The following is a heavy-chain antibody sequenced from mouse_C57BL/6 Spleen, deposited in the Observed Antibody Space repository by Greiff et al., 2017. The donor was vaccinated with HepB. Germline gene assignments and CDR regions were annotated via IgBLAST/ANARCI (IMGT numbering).Heavy chain of an antibody. CDR3: ARHNYSNGWFAY. CDR2: ISNLAYSI. CDR1: GFTFSDYG. V-gene: IGHV5-15*01. D-gene: IGHD2-5*01. Sequence: EVQLVESGGGLVQPGGSLKLSCAASGFTFSDYGMAWVRQAPRKGPEWVAFISNLAYSIYYADTVTGRFTTSRENAKNTLYLEMSSLRSEDTAMYYCARHNYSNGWFAYWGQGTLVTVSA. J-gene: IGHJ3*01.